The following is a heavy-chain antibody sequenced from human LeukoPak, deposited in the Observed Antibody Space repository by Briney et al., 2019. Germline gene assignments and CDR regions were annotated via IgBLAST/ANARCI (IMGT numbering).Heavy chain of an antibody. V-gene: IGHV3-23*01. CDR1: GFTFNSYA. CDR2: ISGSGGST. D-gene: IGHD6-6*01. CDR3: ARDSSSPEYYYGMDV. Sequence: GGSLRLSCVASGFTFNSYAMSWVRQAPGKGLEWVSSISGSGGSTYYADSVKGRFTISRDNSKNTLYLQMNSLRAEDTAVYYCARDSSSPEYYYGMDVWGQGTTVTVSS. J-gene: IGHJ6*02.